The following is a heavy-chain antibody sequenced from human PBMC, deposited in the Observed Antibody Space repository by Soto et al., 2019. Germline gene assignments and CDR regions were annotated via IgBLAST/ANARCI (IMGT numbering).Heavy chain of an antibody. J-gene: IGHJ6*02. CDR1: GGSISSGDYY. Sequence: SETLSLTCTVSGGSISSGDYYWSWIRQPPGKGLEWIGYIYYSGSTYYNPSLTRRVTISVDTSKNQFSLKLSSVTAADTAVYYCARDSATYYDFWSGLYYGMDVWGQGTTVTV. CDR3: ARDSATYYDFWSGLYYGMDV. D-gene: IGHD3-3*01. CDR2: IYYSGST. V-gene: IGHV4-30-4*01.